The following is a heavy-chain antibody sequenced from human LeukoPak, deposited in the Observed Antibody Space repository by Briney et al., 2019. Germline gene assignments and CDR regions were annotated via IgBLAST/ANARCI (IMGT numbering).Heavy chain of an antibody. D-gene: IGHD1-14*01. CDR1: LDSTTSNF. J-gene: IGHJ4*02. V-gene: IGHV4-4*02. Sequence: PSETLSRTCTVSLDSTTSNFWSWVRQPPGKGLEWIGEIHRSGSTNYNPSLQSRVTISIDRSKNQIALELSSVTAADTAVYYCAREIVGGFNPGAYSGQGTLVTVSS. CDR3: AREIVGGFNPGAY. CDR2: IHRSGST.